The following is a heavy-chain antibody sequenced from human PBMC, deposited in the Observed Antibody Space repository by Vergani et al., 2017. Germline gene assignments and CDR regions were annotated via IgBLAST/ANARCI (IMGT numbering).Heavy chain of an antibody. V-gene: IGHV3-15*01. J-gene: IGHJ4*02. Sequence: EVQVVESGGGLIKPGGSLRLSCVASGITFKNAWINWVRQAPGKGLEWIGRIRSKNDGGTADYAAPLKGKFTISRDDSKDSEFLVVKNLKTEDTAVYFCYTDYHDYVGQGALVTVVS. D-gene: IGHD2-2*02. CDR2: IRSKNDGGTA. CDR1: GITFKNAW. CDR3: YTDYHDY.